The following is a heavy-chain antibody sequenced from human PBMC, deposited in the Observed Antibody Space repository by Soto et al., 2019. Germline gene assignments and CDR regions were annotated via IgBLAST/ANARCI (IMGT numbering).Heavy chain of an antibody. D-gene: IGHD3-22*01. CDR2: LSGGGGST. J-gene: IGHJ1*01. CDR3: AKPEAGRGYYDSSGYFGLDFQH. Sequence: EVQLLESGGALVQPGGSLRLSCVASGFTFSSSAMSWVRQAPGKGLEWVSTLSGGGGSTYYADSVKGRFTISRDNSKNTLYLQMNSLRAEDTAVYYCAKPEAGRGYYDSSGYFGLDFQHWGQGTLVTVSS. CDR1: GFTFSSSA. V-gene: IGHV3-23*01.